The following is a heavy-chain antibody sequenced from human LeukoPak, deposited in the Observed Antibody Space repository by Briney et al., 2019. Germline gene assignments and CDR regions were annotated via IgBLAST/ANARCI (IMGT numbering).Heavy chain of an antibody. V-gene: IGHV1-2*02. CDR2: INPNSGGT. CDR1: GFTFSSYG. CDR3: ARGEEVRFLEWLLWLGMDV. D-gene: IGHD3-3*01. Sequence: GGSLRLSCAASGFTFSSYGMHWVRQAPGQGREGMGCINPNSGGTNYAQKFQGRVTMTRDTSISTAYMELSRLRSDDTAVYYCARGEEVRFLEWLLWLGMDVWGQGTTVTVSS. J-gene: IGHJ6*02.